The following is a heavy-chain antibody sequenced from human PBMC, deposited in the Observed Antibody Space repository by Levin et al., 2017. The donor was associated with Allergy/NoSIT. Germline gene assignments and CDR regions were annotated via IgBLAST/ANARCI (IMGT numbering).Heavy chain of an antibody. D-gene: IGHD3-22*01. CDR2: IYYSGST. J-gene: IGHJ4*02. CDR3: ARPAGSGYMYYFDY. Sequence: NPSETLSLTCTVSGGSISSRNYYWGWIRQPPGKGLEWIGIIYYSGSTYYNPSLKSRVTISVDKSKNQFSLNLSSVTAADTAVYYCARPAGSGYMYYFDYWGQGTLVTVSS. V-gene: IGHV4-39*01. CDR1: GGSISSRNYY.